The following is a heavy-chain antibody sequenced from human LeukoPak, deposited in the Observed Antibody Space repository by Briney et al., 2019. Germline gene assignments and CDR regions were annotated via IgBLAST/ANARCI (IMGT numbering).Heavy chain of an antibody. CDR2: IKSDGSST. Sequence: PGGSLRLSCAASGFTFGSYWMHWVRQAPGKGLVWVSRIKSDGSSTSYAESAKGRFTISTDNAKNTLYLQMNSLRAEDTAVYYCARKDMLDYWGQGTLVTVSS. CDR1: GFTFGSYW. CDR3: ARKDMLDY. V-gene: IGHV3-74*01. J-gene: IGHJ4*02.